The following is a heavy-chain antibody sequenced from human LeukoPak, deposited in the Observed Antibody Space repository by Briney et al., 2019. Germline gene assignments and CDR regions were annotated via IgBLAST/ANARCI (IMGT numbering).Heavy chain of an antibody. Sequence: ASVKVSCKVSGYTLTELSMHWVRQAPEKGLEWMGGFDPEDGETIYAQKFQGRVTMTEDRSTDTAYMELSSLRSEDTAVYYCATGMYHYDSGSYYKTTFFVYWGQGSLVIVSS. CDR3: ATGMYHYDSGSYYKTTFFVY. CDR2: FDPEDGET. V-gene: IGHV1-24*01. CDR1: GYTLTELS. J-gene: IGHJ4*02. D-gene: IGHD3-10*01.